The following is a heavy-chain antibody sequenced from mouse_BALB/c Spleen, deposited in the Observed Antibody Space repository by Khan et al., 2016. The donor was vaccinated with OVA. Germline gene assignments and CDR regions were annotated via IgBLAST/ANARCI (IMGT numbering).Heavy chain of an antibody. CDR2: INPSNGGT. V-gene: IGHV1S81*02. D-gene: IGHD2-3*01. Sequence: VELVESGAELVKPGASVRLSCKASGYTFTSYYLYWVKQRPGQGLEWIGDINPSNGGTNFNEKFKSKATLTVDKSSSTAYMQLSSLTSEDSAVYYCTRSGYDTFAYWGQGTLVTVSA. CDR3: TRSGYDTFAY. J-gene: IGHJ3*01. CDR1: GYTFTSYY.